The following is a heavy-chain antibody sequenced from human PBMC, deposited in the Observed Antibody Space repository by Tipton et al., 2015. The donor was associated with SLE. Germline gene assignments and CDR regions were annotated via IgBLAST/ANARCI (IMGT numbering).Heavy chain of an antibody. CDR1: GYTFTSYG. CDR2: ISAYNGNT. V-gene: IGHV1-18*01. J-gene: IGHJ3*02. CDR3: AKDQGRDITAAGYDAFDI. Sequence: QLVQSGAEVKKPGASVKVSCKASGYTFTSYGISWVRQAPGQGLEWMGWISAYNGNTNYAQKLQGRVTMTTDTSTSTAYMELRSLRSDDTAVYYCAKDQGRDITAAGYDAFDIWGQGTMVTVSS. D-gene: IGHD6-13*01.